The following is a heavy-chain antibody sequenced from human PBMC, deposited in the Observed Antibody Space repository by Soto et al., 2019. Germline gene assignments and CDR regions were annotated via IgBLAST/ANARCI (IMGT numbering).Heavy chain of an antibody. CDR1: GYTFTSYA. V-gene: IGHV1-3*01. Sequence: ASVKVSCKASGYTFTSYAMHWVRQAPGQRLEWMGWINAGNGNTKYSQKFQGRVTITRDTSASTAYMELSSLRSEDTAVYYCARDYVLGDYVFSFNYYYYYGMDVWGQGTTVTVSS. CDR3: ARDYVLGDYVFSFNYYYYYGMDV. CDR2: INAGNGNT. D-gene: IGHD4-17*01. J-gene: IGHJ6*02.